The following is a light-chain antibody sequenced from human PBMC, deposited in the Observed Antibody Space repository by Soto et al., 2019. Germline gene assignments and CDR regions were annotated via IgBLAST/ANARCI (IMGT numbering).Light chain of an antibody. V-gene: IGKV1-5*01. CDR1: QSISSW. CDR2: AAS. CDR3: HQLTSYPLT. Sequence: DSPMGQSASTLPSAVGGRVTVTCRASQSISSWLAWYQQRRGKAPKLLIYAASTLQSGVPSRFSGSGSGTEFTLTISSLQPDDFATYSCHQLTSYPLTFGGGTKVDIK. J-gene: IGKJ4*01.